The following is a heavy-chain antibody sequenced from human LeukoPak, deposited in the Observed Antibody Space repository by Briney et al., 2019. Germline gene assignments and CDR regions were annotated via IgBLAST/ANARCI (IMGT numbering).Heavy chain of an antibody. Sequence: GGSLRLSCAASGFTFSSYAIHWVRQAPGKGLEWVAVISYDGSNKYYADSVKGRFTISRDNSKNTLYLQMNSLRAEDTAVYYCAKDRGNFGLVVVPAAISFDYWGQGTLVTVSS. V-gene: IGHV3-30-3*01. D-gene: IGHD2-2*02. CDR2: ISYDGSNK. CDR3: AKDRGNFGLVVVPAAISFDY. J-gene: IGHJ4*02. CDR1: GFTFSSYA.